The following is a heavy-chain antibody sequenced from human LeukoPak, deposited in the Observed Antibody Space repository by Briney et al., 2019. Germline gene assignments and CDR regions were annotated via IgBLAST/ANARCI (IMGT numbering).Heavy chain of an antibody. CDR1: GGSISSSSYY. J-gene: IGHJ4*02. D-gene: IGHD3-3*01. CDR2: IYYSGST. Sequence: SETLPLTCTVSGGSISSSSYYWGWIRQPPGKGLEWIGSIYYSGSTYYNPSLKSRVTISVDTSKNQFSLKLSSVTAADTAVYYCARHDLPDFWSGYLMGTFDYWGQGTLVTVSS. CDR3: ARHDLPDFWSGYLMGTFDY. V-gene: IGHV4-39*01.